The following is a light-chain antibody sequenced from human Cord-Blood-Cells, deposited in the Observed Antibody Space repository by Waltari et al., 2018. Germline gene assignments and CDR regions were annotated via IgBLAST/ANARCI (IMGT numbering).Light chain of an antibody. V-gene: IGLV2-23*01. CDR3: CSYAGSSTLV. Sequence: QSALTQPPSASGSPGQSITISCTGTSSDVGSYNLVSWYQQHPDKAPKLMIYEGSKRPSGVSNRVSGSKSGNTASLTVSGLQAEDEADYYCCSYAGSSTLVFGGGTKLTVL. J-gene: IGLJ3*02. CDR2: EGS. CDR1: SSDVGSYNL.